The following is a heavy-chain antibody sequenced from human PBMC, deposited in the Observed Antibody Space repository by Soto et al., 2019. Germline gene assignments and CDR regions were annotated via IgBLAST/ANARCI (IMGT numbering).Heavy chain of an antibody. V-gene: IGHV4-34*01. CDR2: INHSGST. J-gene: IGHJ6*02. CDR1: GGSLSGYY. CDR3: AKLKNSYYYGMDV. Sequence: SETLSLTCAAHGGSLSGYYWTWIRQPPGKGLEWIGEINHSGSTNYNPSLNSRVTISVDRSKNQLSLNLTSVTTADTAVYYCAKLKNSYYYGMDVWGQGTTVTVSS.